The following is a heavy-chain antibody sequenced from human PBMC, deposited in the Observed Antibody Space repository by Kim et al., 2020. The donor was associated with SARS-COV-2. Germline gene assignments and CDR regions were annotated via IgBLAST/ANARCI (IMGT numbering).Heavy chain of an antibody. V-gene: IGHV4-30-4*08. CDR2: IYYTGSS. CDR3: ARGPLIGGGDCYLN. J-gene: IGHJ4*02. Sequence: SETLSLTCTVSGGSISSGDYYWSWIRQPPGKGLEWIGYIYYTGSSHYNPSLNSRVTISIDTSKNQFSLKLSSVTAADTAVYYCARGPLIGGGDCYLNWGQGTLVTVSS. CDR1: GGSISSGDYY. D-gene: IGHD2-21*02.